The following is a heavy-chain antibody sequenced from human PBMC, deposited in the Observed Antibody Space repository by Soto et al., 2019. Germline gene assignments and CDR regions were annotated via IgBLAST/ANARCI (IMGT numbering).Heavy chain of an antibody. D-gene: IGHD2-2*01. CDR1: GGSFSGYY. Sequence: SETLSLTCAVYGGSFSGYYWSWIRQPPGKGLEWIGEINHSGSTNYNPSLKSRVTISVDTSKNHFSLKLSSVTAADTAVYYCAGRYCTSFSCSSPPGNWIDPRGQGVLVTVSA. J-gene: IGHJ5*02. V-gene: IGHV4-34*01. CDR3: AGRYCTSFSCSSPPGNWIDP. CDR2: INHSGST.